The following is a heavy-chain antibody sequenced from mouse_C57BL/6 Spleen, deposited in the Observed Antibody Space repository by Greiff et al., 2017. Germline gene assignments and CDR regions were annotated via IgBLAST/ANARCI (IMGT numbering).Heavy chain of an antibody. Sequence: QVQLQQPGAELVRPGSSVKLSCKASGYTFTSYWMDWVKQRPGQGLEWIGNIYPSDSETHYNQKFKDKATLTVDKSSSTAYMQLSSLTSEDSAVYYCARALGRDDYWGQGTTLTVSS. CDR3: ARALGRDDY. D-gene: IGHD4-1*01. J-gene: IGHJ2*01. V-gene: IGHV1-61*01. CDR2: IYPSDSET. CDR1: GYTFTSYW.